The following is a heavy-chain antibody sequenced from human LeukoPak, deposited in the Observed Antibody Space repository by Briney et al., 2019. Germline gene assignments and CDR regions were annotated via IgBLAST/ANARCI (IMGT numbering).Heavy chain of an antibody. D-gene: IGHD2-8*02. CDR1: GYTFTSYG. Sequence: ASVKVSCKASGYTFTSYGINWVRQATGQGLEWMGWMNPNSGNTGYAQKFQGRVTMTRNTSISTAYVELSSLRSEDTAVYYCAREGTPWYYFDYWGQGTLVTVSS. J-gene: IGHJ4*02. CDR2: MNPNSGNT. CDR3: AREGTPWYYFDY. V-gene: IGHV1-8*02.